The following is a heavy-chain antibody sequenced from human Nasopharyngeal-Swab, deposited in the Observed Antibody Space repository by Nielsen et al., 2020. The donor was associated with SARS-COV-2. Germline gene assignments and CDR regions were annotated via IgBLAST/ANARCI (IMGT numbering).Heavy chain of an antibody. CDR2: ISAYNGIT. V-gene: IGHV1-18*01. CDR1: GYIFSNYG. D-gene: IGHD6-19*01. J-gene: IGHJ4*02. Sequence: ASVKVSCKASGYIFSNYGISWVRQAPGHGLEWMGWISAYNGITHYAPKVQGRVTMTTDTSTTTAYMELRSLRSADTAVYYCARETGGSSGNYVYWGQGTLVPVSS. CDR3: ARETGGSSGNYVY.